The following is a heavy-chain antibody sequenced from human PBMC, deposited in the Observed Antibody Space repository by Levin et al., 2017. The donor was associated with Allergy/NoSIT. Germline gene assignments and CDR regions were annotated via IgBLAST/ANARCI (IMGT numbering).Heavy chain of an antibody. V-gene: IGHV1-2*02. Sequence: ASVKVSCKASGYTFTGYYMHWVRQAPGQGLEWMGWINPNSGGTNYAQKFQGRVTMTRDTSISTAYMELSRLRSDDTAVYYCARGGILTEGDYYYYYYMDVWGKGTTVTVSS. J-gene: IGHJ6*03. CDR3: ARGGILTEGDYYYYYYMDV. CDR1: GYTFTGYY. D-gene: IGHD3-9*01. CDR2: INPNSGGT.